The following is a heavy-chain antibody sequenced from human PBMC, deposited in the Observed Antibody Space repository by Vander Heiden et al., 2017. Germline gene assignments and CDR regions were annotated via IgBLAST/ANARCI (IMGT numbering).Heavy chain of an antibody. D-gene: IGHD4-17*01. Sequence: QVQPVESGGGVVQPGRSLRLSCAASGFTFSSYAMRWDRQAPGKGLEWVAVISYDGSNKYYADSVKGRFTISRDNSKNTLYLQMNSLRAEDTAVYYCAREVTTVANFDYWGQGTLVTVSS. V-gene: IGHV3-30-3*01. CDR3: AREVTTVANFDY. CDR1: GFTFSSYA. J-gene: IGHJ4*02. CDR2: ISYDGSNK.